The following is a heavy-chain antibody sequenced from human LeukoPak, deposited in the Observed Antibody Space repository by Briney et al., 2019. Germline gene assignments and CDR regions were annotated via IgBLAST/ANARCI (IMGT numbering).Heavy chain of an antibody. Sequence: KPSETLSLTCTVSGGSISSYYWSWIRQPPGKGLEWIGYIYYSGSTNYNPSLKSRVTISVDTSKNQFSLKLSSVTAADTAVYYCARHLVSNYDILTGYFDYWGQGTLVTVSS. CDR1: GGSISSYY. V-gene: IGHV4-59*08. CDR2: IYYSGST. CDR3: ARHLVSNYDILTGYFDY. J-gene: IGHJ4*02. D-gene: IGHD3-9*01.